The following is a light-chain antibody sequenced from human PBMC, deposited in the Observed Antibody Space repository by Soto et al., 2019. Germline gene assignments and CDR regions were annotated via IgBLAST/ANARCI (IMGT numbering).Light chain of an antibody. J-gene: IGKJ1*01. CDR3: QQYHNVPWT. CDR1: QDITNY. Sequence: DIQMTQSPSSLSASVGDSVTITCQASQDITNYLNWYQQNPGKAPKLLIYDVSNLQTGVPSRFSGSGSGTDFAFTISSLQPEDAGTYFCQQYHNVPWTFGRGTKVEI. V-gene: IGKV1-33*01. CDR2: DVS.